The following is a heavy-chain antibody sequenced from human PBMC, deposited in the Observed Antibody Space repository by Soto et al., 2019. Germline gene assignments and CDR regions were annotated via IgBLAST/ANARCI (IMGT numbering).Heavy chain of an antibody. Sequence: SETLSLTCAVYGGSSSGYYWSWIRQPPGTGLEWIGEINHSGSTNYNPSLKSRVTISVDTSKNQFSLKLTSVTAADTAVYYCASDKITGLFDYWGQGTPVTVSS. V-gene: IGHV4-34*01. CDR3: ASDKITGLFDY. CDR1: GGSSSGYY. CDR2: INHSGST. D-gene: IGHD2-8*02. J-gene: IGHJ4*02.